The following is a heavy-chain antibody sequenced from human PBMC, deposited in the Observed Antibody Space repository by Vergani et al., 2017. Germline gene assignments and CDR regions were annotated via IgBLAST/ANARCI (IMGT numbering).Heavy chain of an antibody. CDR1: GDSVSSNSAA. Sequence: QVQLQQSGPGLVKPSQTLSLTCAISGDSVSSNSAAWNWIRQSPSRGLEWLGRTYYRSKWYNDYAVSVKSRITINPDTSKNQFSLQLNSVTPEDTAVYYCARSQYSSSWYSSGIFYYYYYYMDVWGKGTTVTVSS. CDR3: ARSQYSSSWYSSGIFYYYYYYMDV. D-gene: IGHD6-13*01. V-gene: IGHV6-1*01. J-gene: IGHJ6*03. CDR2: TYYRSKWYN.